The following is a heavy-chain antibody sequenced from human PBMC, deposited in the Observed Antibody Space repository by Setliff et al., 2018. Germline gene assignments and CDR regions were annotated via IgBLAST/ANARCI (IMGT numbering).Heavy chain of an antibody. V-gene: IGHV3-21*01. CDR1: GFTFSSYT. Sequence: GGSLRLSCAASGFTFSSYTMNWVRQAPGKGLEWVTAISSSSTYIFYADSVKGRLTISRDNARNALYLQMNSLRTEDTAVYYCFGAGTCSYWGQGTLVTVSS. J-gene: IGHJ4*02. CDR2: ISSSSTYI. CDR3: FGAGTCSY. D-gene: IGHD3-10*01.